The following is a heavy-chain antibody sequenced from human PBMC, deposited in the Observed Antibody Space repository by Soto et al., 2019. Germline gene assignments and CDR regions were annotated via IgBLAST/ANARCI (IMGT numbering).Heavy chain of an antibody. D-gene: IGHD2-15*01. V-gene: IGHV4-39*01. Sequence: QLQLQESGPGLVKPSETLSLTCTVSGGSISSSSYYWGWIRQPPGKGLEWIGSIYYSGSTYYNPSLKSRVPISVDTSKNQFSLKLSSVTAADTAVYYCAVVVASTGDYYYYYGIDVWGQGTTVTVSS. CDR1: GGSISSSSYY. CDR3: AVVVASTGDYYYYYGIDV. J-gene: IGHJ6*02. CDR2: IYYSGST.